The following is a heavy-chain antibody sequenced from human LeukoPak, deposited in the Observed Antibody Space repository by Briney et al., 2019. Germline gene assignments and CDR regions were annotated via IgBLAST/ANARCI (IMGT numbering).Heavy chain of an antibody. D-gene: IGHD4-23*01. J-gene: IGHJ4*02. CDR3: ARSPDYGGNSVDY. Sequence: GGSLRLSCAASGFTFSSYSMNWVRQAPGKGLEWVSSISSSSGYIYYADSVKGRFTISRDNAKNSLYLQMNSLRAEDTAVYYCARSPDYGGNSVDYWGQGTLATVSS. CDR1: GFTFSSYS. V-gene: IGHV3-21*01. CDR2: ISSSSGYI.